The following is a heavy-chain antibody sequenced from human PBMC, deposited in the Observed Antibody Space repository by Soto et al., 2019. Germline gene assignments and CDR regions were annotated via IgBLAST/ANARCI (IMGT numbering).Heavy chain of an antibody. J-gene: IGHJ6*02. CDR2: ISAYNGNT. CDR1: GYTFTSYG. Sequence: QVQLVQSGAEVKKPGASVKVSCKASGYTFTSYGISWVRQAPGQGLEWMGWISAYNGNTNYAQKLQGRVTMTTDTSTSTAYMELRSLRSDDTAVYYCARDRVPAAILTTVTHYGMDVWGQGTTVTVSS. CDR3: ARDRVPAAILTTVTHYGMDV. V-gene: IGHV1-18*01. D-gene: IGHD2-2*01.